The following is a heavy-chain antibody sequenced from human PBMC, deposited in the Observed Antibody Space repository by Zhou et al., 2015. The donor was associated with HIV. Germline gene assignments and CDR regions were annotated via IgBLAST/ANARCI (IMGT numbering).Heavy chain of an antibody. J-gene: IGHJ3*02. CDR1: GFAFNDYA. Sequence: EVQLVESGGGLVQPGGSLRLSCAASGFAFNDYAMNWIRQAPGKGPEWVSTISRRGDSTYYADSVKGRFTISRDNAKNSLYLQMNSLRDEDTAVYYCASSTMVSHDAFDIWGQGTMVTVSS. CDR2: ISRRGDST. V-gene: IGHV3-48*02. CDR3: ASSTMVSHDAFDI. D-gene: IGHD4/OR15-4a*01.